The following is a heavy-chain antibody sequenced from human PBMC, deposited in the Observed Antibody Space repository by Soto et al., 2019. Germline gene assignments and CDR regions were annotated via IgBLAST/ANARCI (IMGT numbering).Heavy chain of an antibody. CDR2: MYHSGST. CDR1: GGCISSTYW. CDR3: ARMVVTNTIDAFDI. D-gene: IGHD2-21*02. J-gene: IGHJ3*02. Sequence: PSETPSLTCAVPGGCISSTYWWTWFRQAPGKGLEWIGEMYHSGSTNYNPSLQSRVTISVDTSKNQFSLKLRSVAAADTAVYYCARMVVTNTIDAFDIWGQGTMVT. V-gene: IGHV4-4*02.